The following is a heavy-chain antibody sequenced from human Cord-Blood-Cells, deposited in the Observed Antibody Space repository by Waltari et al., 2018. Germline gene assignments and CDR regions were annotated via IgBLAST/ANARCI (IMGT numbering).Heavy chain of an antibody. V-gene: IGHV4-34*01. CDR2: INHSGST. CDR1: GGSFSGYY. Sequence: QVQLQQWGAGLLKPSETLSLTCAVYGGSFSGYYWSWIRQPPGKGLEWIGEINHSGSTNDNPSLKSRVTISVDTSKNQFSLKLSSVTAADTAVYYCARGYSGSYYYYYYGMDVWGQGTTVTVSS. J-gene: IGHJ6*02. CDR3: ARGYSGSYYYYYYGMDV. D-gene: IGHD1-26*01.